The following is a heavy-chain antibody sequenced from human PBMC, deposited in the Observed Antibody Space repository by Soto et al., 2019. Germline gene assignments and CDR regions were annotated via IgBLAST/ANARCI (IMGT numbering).Heavy chain of an antibody. D-gene: IGHD3-9*01. Sequence: PGGSLRLSCAASGFTFSSYAMSWVRQAPGKGLEWVSAISGSGGSTYYADSVKGRFTISRDNSKNTLYLQMNSLRAEDTAVYYCAKDLDDILTGYLDYWGQGTLVTVSS. CDR3: AKDLDDILTGYLDY. CDR1: GFTFSSYA. V-gene: IGHV3-23*01. CDR2: ISGSGGST. J-gene: IGHJ4*02.